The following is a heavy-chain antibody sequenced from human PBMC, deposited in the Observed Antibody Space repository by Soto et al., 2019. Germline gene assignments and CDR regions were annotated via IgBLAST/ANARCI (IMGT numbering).Heavy chain of an antibody. CDR1: GGSVSSGPYH. CDR2: LSYSGTA. CDR3: MRSHGAY. D-gene: IGHD2-8*01. V-gene: IGHV4-61*01. Sequence: QVQLHESGPGLVKTSETLSLTCTVSGGSVSSGPYHWNWVRQPPGKGLEWIGHLSYSGTANYNPSLSGRVTMATDTSKNQFSLRLTSVTAADTAVYYCMRSHGAYWGQGTLVTVSP. J-gene: IGHJ4*02.